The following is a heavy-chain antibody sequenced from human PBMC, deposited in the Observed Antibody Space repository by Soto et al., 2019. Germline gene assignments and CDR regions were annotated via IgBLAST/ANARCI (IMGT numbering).Heavy chain of an antibody. V-gene: IGHV6-1*01. J-gene: IGHJ6*02. CDR2: TYYRSRWYS. CDR3: ARSEEDSDYYYYGMDV. D-gene: IGHD2-15*01. Sequence: SQTLSLTCVGSGDTVSSNSVAWNWVRQSPSRGLEWLGRTYYRSRWYSYYAVSVRSRIDINADTSKNQVPLQLNSVTPEDTAVYYCARSEEDSDYYYYGMDVWGQGTTVTVSS. CDR1: GDTVSSNSVA.